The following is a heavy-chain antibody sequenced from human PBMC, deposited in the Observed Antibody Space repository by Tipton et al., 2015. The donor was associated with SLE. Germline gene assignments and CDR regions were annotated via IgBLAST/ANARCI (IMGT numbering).Heavy chain of an antibody. D-gene: IGHD5-24*01. CDR3: ARRGYKSWYFDL. CDR1: RGSFTGYS. Sequence: TLSLTCTVYRGSFTGYSWSWIRQSPGKGLEWIGEINHDGFPNYKPSLKSRVTMTRDTSTNQFSLELTSVTAADTAVYYCARRGYKSWYFDLWGRGALVTVSS. V-gene: IGHV4-34*01. CDR2: INHDGFP. J-gene: IGHJ2*01.